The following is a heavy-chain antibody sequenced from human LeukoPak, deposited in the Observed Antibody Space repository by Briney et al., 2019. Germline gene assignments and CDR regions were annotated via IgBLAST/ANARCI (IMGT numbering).Heavy chain of an antibody. D-gene: IGHD2-15*01. J-gene: IGHJ4*02. CDR2: IYYNGGT. Sequence: SDTLSLTCTVSGGSISSTYYWGWIRQPPGKGLEWIGSIYYNGGTYDNPSLRSRVTISVDTSKNQFSLKLNSVTAADTAVYYCARRTVADYSDYFAFWGQGTLVTVSS. V-gene: IGHV4-39*01. CDR1: GGSISSTYY. CDR3: ARRTVADYSDYFAF.